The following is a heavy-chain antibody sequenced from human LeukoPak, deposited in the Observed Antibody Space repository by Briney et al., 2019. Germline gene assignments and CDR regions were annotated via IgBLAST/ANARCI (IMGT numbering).Heavy chain of an antibody. J-gene: IGHJ6*03. CDR1: GFTFSSYS. CDR2: ISSSSSSYI. V-gene: IGHV3-21*01. Sequence: GGSLRLSCAASGFTFSSYSMNWVRQAPGKGLEWVSSISSSSSSYIYYADSVKGRFTISRDNAKNSLYLQMNSLRAEDTAVYYCARGGYSYGLPHYMDVWGKGTTVTVSS. D-gene: IGHD5-18*01. CDR3: ARGGYSYGLPHYMDV.